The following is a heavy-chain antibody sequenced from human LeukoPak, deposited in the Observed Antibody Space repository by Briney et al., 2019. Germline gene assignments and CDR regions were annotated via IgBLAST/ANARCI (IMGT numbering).Heavy chain of an antibody. CDR1: GYSISSGYY. D-gene: IGHD7-27*01. Sequence: SESLSLACTVAGYSISSGYYGGWSRQPPGKGLEWIGRSYHSGRSYHNMSLKSRVTISVDTSKPQFSLKLRSVTAADTAVYYCARTPGDYHFDFWGQGTLVTVSS. CDR3: ARTPGDYHFDF. CDR2: SYHSGRS. J-gene: IGHJ4*02. V-gene: IGHV4-38-2*02.